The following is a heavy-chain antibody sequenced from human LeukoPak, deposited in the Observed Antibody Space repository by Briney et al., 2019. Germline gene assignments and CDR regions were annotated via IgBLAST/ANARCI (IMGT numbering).Heavy chain of an antibody. D-gene: IGHD6-13*01. CDR2: IHYSGST. J-gene: IGHJ4*02. CDR3: AREVVAAAGTVDY. V-gene: IGHV4-59*01. Sequence: PSETLSLTCTVSGDSISSYYWSWIRQPPGKGLEWIGYIHYSGSTNYNPSLKSRVTISVDTSKNQFSLILSSVTTADTAVYYCAREVVAAAGTVDYWDQGTLVTVSS. CDR1: GDSISSYY.